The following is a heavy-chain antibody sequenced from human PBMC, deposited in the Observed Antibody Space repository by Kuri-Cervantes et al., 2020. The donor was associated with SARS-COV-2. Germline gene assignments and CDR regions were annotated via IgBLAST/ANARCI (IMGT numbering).Heavy chain of an antibody. J-gene: IGHJ6*03. CDR2: ISSSSSTI. Sequence: GESLKISCAASGFTFSSYSMNWVRQAPGKGLEWVSYISSSSSTIYYADSVKGRFTISRDNAKNSLYLQMNSLRAEDTAVYYCARVVEWMVYYYMDVWGKGTTVTVSS. CDR3: ARVVEWMVYYYMDV. D-gene: IGHD1-26*01. CDR1: GFTFSSYS. V-gene: IGHV3-48*01.